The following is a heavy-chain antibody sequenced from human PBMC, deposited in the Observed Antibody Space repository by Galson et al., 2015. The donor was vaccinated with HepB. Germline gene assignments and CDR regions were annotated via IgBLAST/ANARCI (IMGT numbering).Heavy chain of an antibody. Sequence: SLRLSCAASGFTFSSYGMHWVRQAPGKGLEWVAVISYDGSNKYYADSVKGRFTISRDNSKNTLYLQMNSLRAEDTAVYYCAKDRGLRGGGDCYWDYWGQGTLVTVSS. V-gene: IGHV3-30*18. CDR2: ISYDGSNK. J-gene: IGHJ4*02. CDR3: AKDRGLRGGGDCYWDY. D-gene: IGHD2-21*02. CDR1: GFTFSSYG.